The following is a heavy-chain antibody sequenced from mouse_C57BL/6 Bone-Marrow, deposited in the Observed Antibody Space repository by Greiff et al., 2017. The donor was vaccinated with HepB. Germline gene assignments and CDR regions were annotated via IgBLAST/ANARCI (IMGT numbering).Heavy chain of an antibody. Sequence: QVQLKQPGAELVRPGTSVKLSCKASGYTFTSYWMHWVKQRPGQGLEWIGVIDPSDSYTNYNQKFKGKATLTVDTSSSTAYMQLSSLTSEDSAVYYCARREITTVVNAMDYWGQGTSVTVSS. CDR1: GYTFTSYW. CDR3: ARREITTVVNAMDY. J-gene: IGHJ4*01. D-gene: IGHD1-1*01. V-gene: IGHV1-59*01. CDR2: IDPSDSYT.